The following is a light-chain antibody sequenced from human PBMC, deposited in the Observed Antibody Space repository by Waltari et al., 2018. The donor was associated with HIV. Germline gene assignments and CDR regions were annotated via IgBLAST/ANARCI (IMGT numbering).Light chain of an antibody. V-gene: IGLV10-54*04. CDR1: SRNVGHQR. CDR3: SAWDSSLGEWV. Sequence: QAGLTQPPSVSKALRQPATLTCTGNSRNVGHQRAAWLQQHQSHPTKHISYSKNNRPSGSSERFSASRSGNIATLNISGLQPEDESYYYCSAWDSSLGEWVFGGGTKLTVL. J-gene: IGLJ2*01. CDR2: SKN.